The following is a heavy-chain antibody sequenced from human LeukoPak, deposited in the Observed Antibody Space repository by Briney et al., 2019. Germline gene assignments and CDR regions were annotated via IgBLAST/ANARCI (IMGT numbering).Heavy chain of an antibody. D-gene: IGHD2-15*01. Sequence: GGSLRLSCAASGFTFSDYYMSWIRQAPGKGLEWVPYISSSGSTIYYADSVKGRFTISRDNAKNSLYLQMNSLRAEDTAVYYCASYCSGGSCYSDFDYWGQGTLVTVSS. CDR3: ASYCSGGSCYSDFDY. J-gene: IGHJ4*02. CDR2: ISSSGSTI. V-gene: IGHV3-11*01. CDR1: GFTFSDYY.